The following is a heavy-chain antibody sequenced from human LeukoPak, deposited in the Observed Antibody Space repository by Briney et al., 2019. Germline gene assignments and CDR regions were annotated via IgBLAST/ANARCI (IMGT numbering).Heavy chain of an antibody. V-gene: IGHV1-69*06. CDR2: IIPIFGTA. CDR1: GGTFSSYA. D-gene: IGHD6-13*01. Sequence: ASVKVSCKASGGTFSSYAISWVRQAPGQGLEWMGGIIPIFGTANYAQKFQGRVTITADKSTSTAYMELSSLRSEDTAVYYCARESSSHRSSYYYYMDVWGKGTTVTVSS. CDR3: ARESSSHRSSYYYYMDV. J-gene: IGHJ6*03.